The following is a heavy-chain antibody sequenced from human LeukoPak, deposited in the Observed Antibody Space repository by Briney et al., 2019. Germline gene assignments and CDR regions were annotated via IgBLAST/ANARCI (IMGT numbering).Heavy chain of an antibody. CDR1: GGTFSSYA. CDR3: ATSQGGGGYYPFDS. J-gene: IGHJ4*02. V-gene: IGHV1-69*06. D-gene: IGHD3-22*01. Sequence: SVKVSCKASGGTFSSYAISWVRQAPGQGLEWMGGIIPIFGTANYAQKFQGRVTMAGDTSTSTVYMELSSLTFEDTAIFYCATSQGGGGYYPFDSWGQGTLVTVSS. CDR2: IIPIFGTA.